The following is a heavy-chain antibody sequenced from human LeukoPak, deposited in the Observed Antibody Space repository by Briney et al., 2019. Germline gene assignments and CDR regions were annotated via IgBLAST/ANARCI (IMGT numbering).Heavy chain of an antibody. J-gene: IGHJ5*02. Sequence: GGSLRLSCAASGFTFSSYWMSWVRQAPGKGLEWVANIKQDGSEKYYVDSVKGRFTISRDNAKNSLYLQMNSLRAEDTAVYYCAREQGYDFWSGYYYWFGPWGQGTLVTVSS. CDR1: GFTFSSYW. V-gene: IGHV3-7*03. D-gene: IGHD3-3*01. CDR3: AREQGYDFWSGYYYWFGP. CDR2: IKQDGSEK.